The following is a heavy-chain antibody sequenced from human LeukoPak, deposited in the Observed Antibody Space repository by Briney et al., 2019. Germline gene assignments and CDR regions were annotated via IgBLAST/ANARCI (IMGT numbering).Heavy chain of an antibody. D-gene: IGHD6-13*01. CDR1: GFTFNSYG. J-gene: IGHJ4*02. Sequence: GGSLRLSCAASGFTFNSYGMHWVRQAPGKVLEWVAVISYDGSNKYYADSVKGRFTISRDNSKNTLYLQMNSLRAEDTAVYYCARDRSPIAAAGLDYWGQGTLVTVSS. CDR3: ARDRSPIAAAGLDY. V-gene: IGHV3-30*03. CDR2: ISYDGSNK.